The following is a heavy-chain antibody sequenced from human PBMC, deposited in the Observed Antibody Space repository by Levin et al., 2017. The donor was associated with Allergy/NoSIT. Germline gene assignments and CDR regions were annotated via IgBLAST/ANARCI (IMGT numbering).Heavy chain of an antibody. CDR1: GGTFSSYA. Sequence: KISCKASGGTFSSYAISWVRQAPGQGLEWMGGIIPIFGTANYAQKFQGRVTITADESTSTAYMELSSLRSEDTAVYYCAREISAYCSGGSCYMEPPDWGQGTLVTVSS. J-gene: IGHJ4*02. V-gene: IGHV1-69*01. D-gene: IGHD2-15*01. CDR2: IIPIFGTA. CDR3: AREISAYCSGGSCYMEPPD.